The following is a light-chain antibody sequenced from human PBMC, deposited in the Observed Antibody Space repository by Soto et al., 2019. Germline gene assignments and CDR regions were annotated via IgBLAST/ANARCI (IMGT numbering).Light chain of an antibody. Sequence: EVVMTQSPATLSVSPGERATLSCRASQTVRDNLGWYQQKPGQAPRLLIFDASQRATGIPARFRGSGSGTDFTLSISSLEPEDFAVYYCQQRTDRPPWTFGQGTKVDIK. V-gene: IGKV3-11*01. CDR3: QQRTDRPPWT. CDR1: QTVRDN. CDR2: DAS. J-gene: IGKJ1*01.